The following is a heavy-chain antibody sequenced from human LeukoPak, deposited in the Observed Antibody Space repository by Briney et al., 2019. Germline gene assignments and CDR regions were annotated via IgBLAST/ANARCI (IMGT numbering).Heavy chain of an antibody. CDR2: IWYDGSKR. Sequence: GRSLRLSCVASEFTFGDYGMHWVRQAPGKGLEWVAVIWYDGSKRYYADSVKGRFTISRDNSKNTLFLQMNSLRAEDTAVYYCAKEEESVVPAASYYFYYCMDVWGRGTPVTVSS. CDR3: AKEEESVVPAASYYFYYCMDV. V-gene: IGHV3-33*03. D-gene: IGHD2-2*01. CDR1: EFTFGDYG. J-gene: IGHJ6*03.